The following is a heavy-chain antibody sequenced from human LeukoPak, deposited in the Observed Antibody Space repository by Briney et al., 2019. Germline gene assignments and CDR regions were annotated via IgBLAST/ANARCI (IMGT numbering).Heavy chain of an antibody. CDR1: GFTFSSYA. CDR2: LSGSGGST. D-gene: IGHD4-23*01. V-gene: IGHV3-23*01. Sequence: GGSLRLSCAASGFTFSSYAMSWVRQAPGKGLEWVSALSGSGGSTYYADSVKGRFTISRDNSKNTLYLQMNSLRAEDTAVYYRAKSFAGGNSPIDYWGQGTLVTVSS. J-gene: IGHJ4*02. CDR3: AKSFAGGNSPIDY.